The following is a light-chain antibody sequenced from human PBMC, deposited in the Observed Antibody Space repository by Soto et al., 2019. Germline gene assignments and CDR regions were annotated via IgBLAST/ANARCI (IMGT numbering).Light chain of an antibody. V-gene: IGLV2-14*01. CDR1: SSDVGGYNY. Sequence: HSALTQPASVSGSPGQSITISCTGTSSDVGGYNYVSWYQQHPGKAPKLMIYDVSNRPSGVSNRFSDSKSGNTAYLTISGLQAEDEADYYCSSYTSSSTVFGGGTKLTVL. CDR2: DVS. J-gene: IGLJ2*01. CDR3: SSYTSSSTV.